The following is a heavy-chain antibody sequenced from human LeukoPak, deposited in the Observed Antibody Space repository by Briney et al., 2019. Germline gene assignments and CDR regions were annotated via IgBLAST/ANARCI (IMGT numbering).Heavy chain of an antibody. CDR3: AKASPYSSGWNA. CDR1: GFTFTSYG. J-gene: IGHJ4*02. V-gene: IGHV3-30*02. Sequence: GGSLRLSCVASGFTFTSYGMHWVRQAPGKGLEWVALIRHDGNDKYYAETVKGRFTISRDNSKNTLYLQMNSLRAEDTAVYYCAKASPYSSGWNAWGQGTLVTVSS. D-gene: IGHD6-19*01. CDR2: IRHDGNDK.